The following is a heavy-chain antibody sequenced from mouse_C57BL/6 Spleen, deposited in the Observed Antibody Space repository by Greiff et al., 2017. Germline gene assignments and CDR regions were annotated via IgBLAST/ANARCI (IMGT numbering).Heavy chain of an antibody. J-gene: IGHJ2*01. CDR2: INPNNGGT. Sequence: VQLQQSGPELVKPGASVMIPCKASGYTFTDYNMDWVKQSHGKSLEWIGDINPNNGGTIYNQKFKGKATLTVDKSSSTAYMELRSLTSEDTAVYYCARLSDHSNYFDYWGQGTTLTVSS. CDR1: GYTFTDYN. D-gene: IGHD2-5*01. V-gene: IGHV1-18*01. CDR3: ARLSDHSNYFDY.